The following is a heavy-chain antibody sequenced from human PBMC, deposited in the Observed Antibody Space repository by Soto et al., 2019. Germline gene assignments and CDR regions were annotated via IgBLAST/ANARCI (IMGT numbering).Heavy chain of an antibody. V-gene: IGHV4-59*11. CDR3: ARDRVISDQYYYGMDV. CDR1: GGSISSHY. D-gene: IGHD3-22*01. Sequence: SQTLSLTCTVSGGSISSHYWSWIRQPPGKGLEWIGYIRYSGSTNYNPSLKSRVTISVDTSKNQFSLKLSSVTAADTAVYYCARDRVISDQYYYGMDVWGQGTTVTVSS. CDR2: IRYSGST. J-gene: IGHJ6*02.